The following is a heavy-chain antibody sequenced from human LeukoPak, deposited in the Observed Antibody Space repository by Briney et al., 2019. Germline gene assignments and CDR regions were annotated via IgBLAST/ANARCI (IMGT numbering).Heavy chain of an antibody. V-gene: IGHV3-53*01. J-gene: IGHJ5*01. Sequence: GGSLRLSCSASGFTVSGTHMSWVRQAPGKGLEWVSAMYTGGTTYHADSVTGRFTVSRGTSRNTLFLHMNSLRAEDTAVYYCAKDEATSGGGLASWGQGTLVIVSS. CDR3: AKDEATSGGGLAS. CDR2: MYTGGTT. D-gene: IGHD3-16*01. CDR1: GFTVSGTH.